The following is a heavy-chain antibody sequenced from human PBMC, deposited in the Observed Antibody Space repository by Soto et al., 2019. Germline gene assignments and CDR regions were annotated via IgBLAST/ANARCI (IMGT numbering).Heavy chain of an antibody. Sequence: SATLSLTCTVSGGSVSSGGYYWSWIRQSPGKGLEWIGYIFYSGSTDYHPSLKSRVTISLDTSKNQFSLNLSSVTAADTAVYYCASLTYCGGDCQVDIWGQGTMVTVSS. CDR1: GGSVSSGGYY. CDR2: IFYSGST. J-gene: IGHJ3*02. D-gene: IGHD2-21*02. V-gene: IGHV4-61*08. CDR3: ASLTYCGGDCQVDI.